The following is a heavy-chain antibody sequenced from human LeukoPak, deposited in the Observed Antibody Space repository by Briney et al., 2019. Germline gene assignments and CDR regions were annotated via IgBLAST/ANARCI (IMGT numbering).Heavy chain of an antibody. CDR2: INTNTGNP. CDR3: ARGPPDYDILTDRDFDY. Sequence: GASVKVSCKASGYTFTSYAMNWVRQAPGQGLEWMGWINTNTGNPTYAQGFTGRFVFSLDTSVSTAYLQISSLKAEDTAVYYCARGPPDYDILTDRDFDYWGQGTLVTVSS. CDR1: GYTFTSYA. J-gene: IGHJ4*02. D-gene: IGHD3-9*01. V-gene: IGHV7-4-1*02.